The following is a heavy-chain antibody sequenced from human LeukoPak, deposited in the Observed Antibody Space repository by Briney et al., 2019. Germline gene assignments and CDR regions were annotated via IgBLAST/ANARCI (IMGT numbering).Heavy chain of an antibody. CDR2: IKSKTDGGTT. CDR3: TTECGSYYDRLGFDY. Sequence: GGSLRLSCAASGFTFSNAWMSWVRQAPGKGLEWVGRIKSKTDGGTTDYAAPVKGRFTISRDDSKNTLYLQMNSLKTEDTAVYYCTTECGSYYDRLGFDYWGQGTLVTVSS. J-gene: IGHJ4*02. CDR1: GFTFSNAW. D-gene: IGHD1-26*01. V-gene: IGHV3-15*01.